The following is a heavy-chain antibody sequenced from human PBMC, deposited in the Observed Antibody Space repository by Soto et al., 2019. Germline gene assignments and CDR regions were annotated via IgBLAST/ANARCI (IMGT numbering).Heavy chain of an antibody. CDR2: IWYDGSNK. Sequence: PGESLKISCAASGFTFSSYGMHWVRQAPGKGLEWVAVIWYDGSNKYYADSVKGRFTISRDNSKNTLYLQMNSLRAEDTAVYYCARVYHSSSSYYYYYYGMDVWGQGTTVTVSS. V-gene: IGHV3-33*01. CDR3: ARVYHSSSSYYYYYYGMDV. CDR1: GFTFSSYG. D-gene: IGHD6-6*01. J-gene: IGHJ6*02.